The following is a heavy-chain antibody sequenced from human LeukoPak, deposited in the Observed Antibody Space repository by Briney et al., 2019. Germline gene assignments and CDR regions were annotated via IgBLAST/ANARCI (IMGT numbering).Heavy chain of an antibody. CDR3: AKGRVVTTSPLNY. CDR2: VSAGGAT. D-gene: IGHD2-21*02. Sequence: GGSLRLSCAASDFSVTDNYVTWVRQAPGKGLQWVSSVSAGGATNYADSVKGRFTISRDNSKNTLSLEMNSLRADDTAVYFCAKGRVVTTSPLNYWGQGTLVTVSS. CDR1: DFSVTDNY. J-gene: IGHJ4*02. V-gene: IGHV3-53*01.